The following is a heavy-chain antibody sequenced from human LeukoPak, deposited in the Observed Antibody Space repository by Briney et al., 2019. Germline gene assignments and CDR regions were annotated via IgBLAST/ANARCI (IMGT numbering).Heavy chain of an antibody. CDR2: IYYSGST. CDR3: ARPYCSSTSCYSPHAFDI. D-gene: IGHD2-2*01. Sequence: SETLSLTCAVSGGSISSGGYSWSWIRQPPGKGLEWIGYIYYSGSTYYNLSLKSRVTISVDTSKNQFSLKLSSVTAADTAVYYCARPYCSSTSCYSPHAFDIWGQGTMVTVSS. J-gene: IGHJ3*02. V-gene: IGHV4-30-4*08. CDR1: GGSISSGGYS.